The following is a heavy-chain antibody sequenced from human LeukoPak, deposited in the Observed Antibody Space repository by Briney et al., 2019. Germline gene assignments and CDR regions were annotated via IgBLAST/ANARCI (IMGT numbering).Heavy chain of an antibody. D-gene: IGHD3-16*01. Sequence: GGSLRLSCEVSEFPFSIYAMAWVRQAPGQGLEWVSAIDASGSDTYYTDSVKGRFTISRDNSKNTVYLQMNSLRVEDTAVYFCADYRKPQGLDYWGQGTLVTVSS. CDR2: IDASGSDT. CDR3: ADYRKPQGLDY. V-gene: IGHV3-23*01. J-gene: IGHJ4*02. CDR1: EFPFSIYA.